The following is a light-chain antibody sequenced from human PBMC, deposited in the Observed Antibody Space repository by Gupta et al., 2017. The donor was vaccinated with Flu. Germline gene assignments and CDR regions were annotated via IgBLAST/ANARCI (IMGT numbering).Light chain of an antibody. CDR1: QNILYNSNNKNY. V-gene: IGKV4-1*01. J-gene: IGKJ5*01. Sequence: DIVMTQSPDSLAVSLGERATINCKSSQNILYNSNNKNYLAWYQQKPGQPPKLLIYWASTRESGVPGRFSGSGSETDFTLTISSLQAEDVAVYFCQQYYSTVTFGQGTRLEIK. CDR3: QQYYSTVT. CDR2: WAS.